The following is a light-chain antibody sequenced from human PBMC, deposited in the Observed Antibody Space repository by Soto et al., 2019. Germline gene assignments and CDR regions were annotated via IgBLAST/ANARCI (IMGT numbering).Light chain of an antibody. CDR1: QSVGTY. CDR2: ATS. Sequence: EIVLTQYPANLSLSPGERATLSCRASQSVGTYLAWYQQKPGQAPRLLIYATSGRATGIPDRFSASGSGTDGTLAISRLETEDFAVYYCQQYVTSPLTFGGGTKVDIK. CDR3: QQYVTSPLT. J-gene: IGKJ4*01. V-gene: IGKV3-20*01.